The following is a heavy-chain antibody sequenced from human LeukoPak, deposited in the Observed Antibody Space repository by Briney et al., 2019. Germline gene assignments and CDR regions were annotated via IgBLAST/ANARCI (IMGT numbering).Heavy chain of an antibody. Sequence: GSLRLSCAASGFTFSSYWMSWVRQPPGKGLEWIGEINHSGSTNYNPSLKSRVTISVDTSKNQFSLKLSSVTAADTAVYYCARDRSMDSXXXYSYWGQGTLVTVSS. D-gene: IGHD3-22*01. CDR3: ARDRSMDSXXXYSY. CDR2: INHSGST. CDR1: GFTFSSYW. V-gene: IGHV4-34*01. J-gene: IGHJ4*02.